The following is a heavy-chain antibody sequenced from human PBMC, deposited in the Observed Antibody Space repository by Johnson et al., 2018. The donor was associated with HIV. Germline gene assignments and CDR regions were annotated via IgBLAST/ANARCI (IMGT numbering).Heavy chain of an antibody. Sequence: EMQLVESGGGLIQPGGSLRLSCAASGFTVSSTYMSWVRQAPGKGLEWVSAIYSGGSTYYADSVKGRLTISRDNSKNTLDLQMNSLRAEDTAVYYCARDSDISLGVAGAFDIWGQGTMVTVSA. CDR2: IYSGGST. CDR1: GFTVSSTY. V-gene: IGHV3-53*01. CDR3: ARDSDISLGVAGAFDI. D-gene: IGHD3-9*01. J-gene: IGHJ3*02.